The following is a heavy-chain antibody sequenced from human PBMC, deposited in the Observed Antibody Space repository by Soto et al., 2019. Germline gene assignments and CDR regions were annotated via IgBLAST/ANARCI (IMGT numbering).Heavy chain of an antibody. CDR1: GGSISSSRYY. CDR3: ANDYHIFPGYYLSDS. V-gene: IGHV4-39*01. CDR2: IYYSGST. D-gene: IGHD3-9*01. J-gene: IGHJ4*02. Sequence: SETLSLTCTVSGGSISSSRYYWGWIRQPPGKGLEWIASIYYSGSTYYNPSLESRVTMSVDTPKNQFSLNLRSVTAADTAVYYCANDYHIFPGYYLSDSWGQGTMATLSS.